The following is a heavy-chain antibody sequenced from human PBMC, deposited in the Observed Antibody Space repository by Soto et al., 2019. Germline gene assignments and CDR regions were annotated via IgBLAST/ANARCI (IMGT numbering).Heavy chain of an antibody. D-gene: IGHD5-12*01. V-gene: IGHV1-69*12. CDR1: GGTFTTSA. CDR2: IMPVFPTA. J-gene: IGHJ6*01. Sequence: QVQLVQSGAEVKKPGSSVKVFCKTSGGTFTTSAISWVRQAPGQRLECLGGIMPVFPTADYAKKFQGRVTIPADESTSTAYRERSSLRSEETAVYYCARDKDRQQVGCNSYDIMDVWGHGTTVTVSS. CDR3: ARDKDRQQVGCNSYDIMDV.